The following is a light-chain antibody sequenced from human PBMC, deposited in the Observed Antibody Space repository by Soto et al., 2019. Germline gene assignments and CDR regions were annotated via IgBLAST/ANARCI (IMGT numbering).Light chain of an antibody. Sequence: EIVLTQSPGTLSLSPGERATLSCRASQSVSSSYLAWYQQKPGQAPRPLIYGASSRDTGIPDRFSGSGSGTDFTLTISRLEPEDFAVYYCLQDGSSPYTFGQGTKLEIK. CDR2: GAS. CDR1: QSVSSSY. J-gene: IGKJ2*01. V-gene: IGKV3-20*01. CDR3: LQDGSSPYT.